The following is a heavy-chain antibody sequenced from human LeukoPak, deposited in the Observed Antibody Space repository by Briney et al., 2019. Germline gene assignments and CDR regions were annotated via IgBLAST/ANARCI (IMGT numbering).Heavy chain of an antibody. V-gene: IGHV1-18*01. Sequence: ASVKVSCKASGYTFTSNGINWVRQAPGQGLEWLGSINSYNGNTNSAQNLQGRVTLTTDTSTSTTYMELSRLRSDDTAVYYCARDPEMATIQFDYWGQGTLVTVSS. CDR1: GYTFTSNG. D-gene: IGHD5-24*01. CDR3: ARDPEMATIQFDY. CDR2: INSYNGNT. J-gene: IGHJ4*02.